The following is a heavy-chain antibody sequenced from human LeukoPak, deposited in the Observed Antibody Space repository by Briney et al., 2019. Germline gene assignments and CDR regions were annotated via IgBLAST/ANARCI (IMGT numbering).Heavy chain of an antibody. CDR1: GFTFSNYM. Sequence: GGSLRLSCAASGFTFSNYMMHWVRQAPGKGLVWVSRIKSDGITITYADSVKGRFTISRDNAKNTLYLQMNSLRAEDTAVYYCAKTSGSYDYYFDYWGQGTLVTVSS. V-gene: IGHV3-74*01. J-gene: IGHJ4*02. CDR2: IKSDGITI. CDR3: AKTSGSYDYYFDY. D-gene: IGHD1-26*01.